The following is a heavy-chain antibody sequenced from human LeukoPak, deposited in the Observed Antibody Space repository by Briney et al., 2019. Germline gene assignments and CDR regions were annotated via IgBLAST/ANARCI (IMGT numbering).Heavy chain of an antibody. V-gene: IGHV4-59*12. CDR2: IYYSGST. CDR3: AGSLSYFDY. J-gene: IGHJ4*02. D-gene: IGHD3-16*01. CDR1: GGSISSYY. Sequence: PSETLSLTCTVSGGSISSYYWSWIRQPPGKGLEWIGYIYYSGSTNYNPSLKSRVTISVDTSKNQFSLHLNSVTPEDTAVYYCAGSLSYFDYWGQGILVTVSS.